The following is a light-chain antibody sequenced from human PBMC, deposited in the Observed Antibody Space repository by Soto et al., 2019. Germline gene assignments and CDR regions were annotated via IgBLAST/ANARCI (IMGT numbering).Light chain of an antibody. CDR2: GAS. Sequence: ETVLTQSPATLSLSPGERVTLSCRASQSVCSGCLAWYQQKPGQSPRLLMYGASSRATGIPDRFSGSGSGTDFTLTISRLEPEDFAVYYCQHYGTTPWTFGPGTEVGIK. CDR3: QHYGTTPWT. J-gene: IGKJ1*01. CDR1: QSVCSGC. V-gene: IGKV3-20*01.